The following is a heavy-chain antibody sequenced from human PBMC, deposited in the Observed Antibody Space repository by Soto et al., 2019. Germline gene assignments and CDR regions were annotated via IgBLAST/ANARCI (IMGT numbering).Heavy chain of an antibody. V-gene: IGHV4-30-2*01. Sequence: TSETLSLTCAVSGDSISSGTYSWSWLRQPPGKGLEWIGYIYQSGSTSYNPSLKSRVTISVDRSKNQFSLKLSSVTAADTAVYYCARNYGDYPNWFDPWGQGTLVTVSS. J-gene: IGHJ5*02. CDR2: IYQSGST. CDR3: ARNYGDYPNWFDP. CDR1: GDSISSGTYS. D-gene: IGHD4-17*01.